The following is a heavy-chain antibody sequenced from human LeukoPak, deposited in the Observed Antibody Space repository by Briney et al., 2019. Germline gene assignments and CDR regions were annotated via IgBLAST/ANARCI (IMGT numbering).Heavy chain of an antibody. Sequence: GRSLRLSCAASGFTFSGSAMHWVRQASGKGLEWVGRIRSKANSYATAYAASVKGRFTISRDDSKNTAYLQMNSLKTEDTAVYYCTRHMGDGDSSGDFDYWGQGTLVTVSS. CDR1: GFTFSGSA. V-gene: IGHV3-73*01. CDR3: TRHMGDGDSSGDFDY. CDR2: IRSKANSYAT. J-gene: IGHJ4*02. D-gene: IGHD6-19*01.